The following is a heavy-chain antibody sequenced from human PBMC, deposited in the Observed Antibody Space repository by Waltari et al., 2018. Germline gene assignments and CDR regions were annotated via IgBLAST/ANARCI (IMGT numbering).Heavy chain of an antibody. CDR3: ARHMVRSGWYVWFDP. V-gene: IGHV4-39*01. CDR1: GGSISSSSYY. CDR2: MYYSGST. J-gene: IGHJ5*02. D-gene: IGHD6-19*01. Sequence: QLQLQESGPGLVKPSETLSLTCTVSGGSISSSSYYCGWIRQPPGKGLEWIGSMYYSGSTYYNPSLKSRVTISVDTSKNQFSLKLSSVTAADTAVYYCARHMVRSGWYVWFDPWGQGTLVTVSS.